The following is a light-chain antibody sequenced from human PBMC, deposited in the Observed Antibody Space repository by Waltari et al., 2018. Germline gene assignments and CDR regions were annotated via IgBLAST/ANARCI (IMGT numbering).Light chain of an antibody. CDR1: SSAVGGYNY. Sequence: QSALTQPASVSGSPGQSITISCTGTSSAVGGYNYASWYQPHPGKAPKLMIYEVSNRPSGVSNRFSGSKSGNTASLTISGLQAEDEADYYCSSYTSSSTLVFGGGTKLTVL. CDR3: SSYTSSSTLV. V-gene: IGLV2-14*01. J-gene: IGLJ3*02. CDR2: EVS.